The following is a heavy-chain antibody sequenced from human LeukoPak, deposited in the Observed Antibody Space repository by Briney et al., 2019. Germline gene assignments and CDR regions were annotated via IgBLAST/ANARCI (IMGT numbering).Heavy chain of an antibody. J-gene: IGHJ5*02. CDR2: INPNSGVT. D-gene: IGHD3-9*01. CDR1: GYTFTGYY. V-gene: IGHV1-2*02. CDR3: ARVSTSGYRDWLDP. Sequence: ASVKVSCKASGYTFTGYYLHWVRQAPGQGLEWMGWINPNSGVTSSAQRFQGRVTMTRDTSISTAYMELSRLKFDDTAVYYCARVSTSGYRDWLDPWGQGTLVTVSS.